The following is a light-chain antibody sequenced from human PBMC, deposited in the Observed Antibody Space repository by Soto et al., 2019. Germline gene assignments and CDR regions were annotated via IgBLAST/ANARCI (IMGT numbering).Light chain of an antibody. J-gene: IGLJ1*01. V-gene: IGLV2-23*01. CDR2: ETS. CDR1: SSDFGSYKF. Sequence: QSALTQPASVSGSPGQSVTISCTGTSSDFGSYKFVSWYQHHPGTVPKVIIYETSKRPSGVSDRFSGSKSGNTASLTISGLQAEDEADHYCFSFTSTNTHVFGSGTKGTVL. CDR3: FSFTSTNTHV.